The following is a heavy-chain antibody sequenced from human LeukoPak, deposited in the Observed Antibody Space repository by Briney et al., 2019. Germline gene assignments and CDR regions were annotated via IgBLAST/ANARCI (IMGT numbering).Heavy chain of an antibody. V-gene: IGHV4-39*01. CDR1: GGSISSSSYY. CDR2: IYYSGST. Sequence: SETLSLTCTVSGGSISSSSYYWGWIRQPPGKGLEWIGSIYYSGSTYYNPSLRSRVTISVDTSNNQFSLKLSSVTAADTAVYYCARQHSSDWYTFDYWGQGTLVTVSS. CDR3: ARQHSSDWYTFDY. J-gene: IGHJ4*02. D-gene: IGHD6-19*01.